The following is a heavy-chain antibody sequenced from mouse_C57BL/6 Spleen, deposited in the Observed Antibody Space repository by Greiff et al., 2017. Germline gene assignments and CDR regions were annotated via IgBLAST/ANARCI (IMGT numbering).Heavy chain of an antibody. V-gene: IGHV1-42*01. CDR1: GYSFTGYY. Sequence: VQLQQSGPELVKPGASVKISCKASGYSFTGYYMNWVKQSPEKSLEWIGEINPSTGGTTYNQKFKAKATLTVDKSSSTAYMQLKSLTSEDSDVYYCARGHYGSVYAMDYWGQGTSVTVSS. J-gene: IGHJ4*01. CDR3: ARGHYGSVYAMDY. D-gene: IGHD1-1*01. CDR2: INPSTGGT.